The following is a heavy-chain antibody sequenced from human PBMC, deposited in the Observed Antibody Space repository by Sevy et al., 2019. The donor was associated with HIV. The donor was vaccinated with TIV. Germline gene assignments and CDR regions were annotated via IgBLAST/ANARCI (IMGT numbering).Heavy chain of an antibody. J-gene: IGHJ5*02. Sequence: GGSLRLSCAGYGFSFSGSDMHWVRQPTGKGLEWISSIGTFGDAFYADSVKGRFTISRDNAKSSLYLEMSSLRAGDTAVYYCVRGLQTHCDRTACPLDHWGQGTLVTVSS. V-gene: IGHV3-13*01. CDR3: VRGLQTHCDRTACPLDH. D-gene: IGHD2-21*01. CDR2: IGTFGDA. CDR1: GFSFSGSD.